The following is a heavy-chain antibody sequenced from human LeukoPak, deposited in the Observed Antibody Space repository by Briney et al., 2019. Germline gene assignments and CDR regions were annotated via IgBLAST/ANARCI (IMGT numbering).Heavy chain of an antibody. D-gene: IGHD5/OR15-5a*01. CDR3: ARDRVYKIDY. J-gene: IGHJ4*02. CDR1: GFTFSTYW. CDR2: INQGASET. Sequence: GGSLRLSCAASGFTFSTYWMDWVRQAPGKGLEWVANINQGASETHYVDSVKGRFTISRDNAKNSLFLQMDSLRAEDTAVYYCARDRVYKIDYWGRGTLVTVSS. V-gene: IGHV3-7*01.